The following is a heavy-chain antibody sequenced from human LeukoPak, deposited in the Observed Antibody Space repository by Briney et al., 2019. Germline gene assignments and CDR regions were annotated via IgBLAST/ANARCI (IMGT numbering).Heavy chain of an antibody. Sequence: GGSLRLSCAASGFTFSSYAMSWVRQAPGKGLEWVSAISGSGGSTYYADSVKGRFTISRDNAKNSLYLQMNSLRAEDTAVYYCASENSSGWTYYYYYYGMDVWGQGTTVTVSS. CDR3: ASENSSGWTYYYYYYGMDV. V-gene: IGHV3-23*01. CDR1: GFTFSSYA. CDR2: ISGSGGST. J-gene: IGHJ6*02. D-gene: IGHD6-19*01.